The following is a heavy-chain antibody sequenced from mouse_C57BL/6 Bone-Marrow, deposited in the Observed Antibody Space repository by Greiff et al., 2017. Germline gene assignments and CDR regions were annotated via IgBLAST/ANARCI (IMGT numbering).Heavy chain of an antibody. CDR2: IDPEDGET. D-gene: IGHD2-5*01. Sequence: EVKLQQSGAELVKPGASVKLSCTASGFNIKDYYMHWVKQRTEQGLAWIGRIDPEDGETKYAPKFQGKATITADTSSNTAYLQLSSLTSEDTAVYYCARSDYSNYNWYFDVWGTGTTVTVSS. CDR3: ARSDYSNYNWYFDV. V-gene: IGHV14-2*01. CDR1: GFNIKDYY. J-gene: IGHJ1*03.